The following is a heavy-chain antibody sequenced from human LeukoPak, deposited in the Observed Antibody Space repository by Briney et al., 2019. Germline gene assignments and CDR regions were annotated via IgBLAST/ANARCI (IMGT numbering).Heavy chain of an antibody. J-gene: IGHJ3*02. CDR3: ARDPYYYDSSAHSRAFDI. D-gene: IGHD3-22*01. Sequence: GASVKVSCKASGYTFTSYGISWVRQAPGQGLEWMGWISAYNGNTNYAQKLQGRVTMTTDTSTSTAYMELRSLRSDDTAVYYCARDPYYYDSSAHSRAFDIWGQGTMVTVSS. CDR1: GYTFTSYG. CDR2: ISAYNGNT. V-gene: IGHV1-18*01.